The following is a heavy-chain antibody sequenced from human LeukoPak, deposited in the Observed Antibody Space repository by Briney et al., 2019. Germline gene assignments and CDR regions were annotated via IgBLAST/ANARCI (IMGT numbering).Heavy chain of an antibody. CDR2: IYTSGNT. D-gene: IGHD3-10*01. Sequence: SQTLSLTCTVSGDSISSGTYYWNWIRQPAGKGLEWIGRIYTSGNTIYNPSLKTRVTISVDTSKNQVSLKLSSVTAADTAVYYCATSRFSGGLGRFDPWGQGTLVTVSS. CDR3: ATSRFSGGLGRFDP. J-gene: IGHJ5*02. V-gene: IGHV4-61*02. CDR1: GDSISSGTYY.